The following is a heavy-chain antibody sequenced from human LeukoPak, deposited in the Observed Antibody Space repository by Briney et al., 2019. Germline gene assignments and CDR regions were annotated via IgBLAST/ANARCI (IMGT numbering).Heavy chain of an antibody. CDR1: GFTFSSYG. V-gene: IGHV3-23*01. J-gene: IGHJ4*02. CDR3: AKGSRTTPLFGYFDY. D-gene: IGHD3-10*02. CDR2: ISGNGGST. Sequence: GGSLRLSCAASGFTFSSYGMDWVRQAPGKGLEWVSVISGNGGSTYYAESVKGRFTISRDNSKNTLYLQMNSLRAEDTAVYYCAKGSRTTPLFGYFDYWGQGTLVTVSS.